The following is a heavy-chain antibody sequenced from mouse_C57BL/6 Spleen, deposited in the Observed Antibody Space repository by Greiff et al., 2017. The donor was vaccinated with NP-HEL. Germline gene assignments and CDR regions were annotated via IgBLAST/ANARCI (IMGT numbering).Heavy chain of an antibody. D-gene: IGHD4-1*01. Sequence: VHVKQSGTVLARPGASVKMSCKTSGYTFTSYWMHWVKQRPGQGLEWIGAIYPGNSDTSYKQKFKGKAKLTAVTSASTAYMELSSLTNEDSAVYYCTGGNWDYFDYWGQGTTLTVSS. J-gene: IGHJ2*01. CDR1: GYTFTSYW. CDR3: TGGNWDYFDY. CDR2: IYPGNSDT. V-gene: IGHV1-5*01.